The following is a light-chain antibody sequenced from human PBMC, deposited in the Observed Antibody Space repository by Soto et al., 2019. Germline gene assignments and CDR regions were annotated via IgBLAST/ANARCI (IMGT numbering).Light chain of an antibody. Sequence: GDRVTITCRAGQSISSWLAWYQQKPGKAPKLLIYDASSLESGVPSRFSGSGSGTEFTLTISSLQPDDFATYYCQQYNSWTFGQGTKVEIK. CDR2: DAS. J-gene: IGKJ1*01. V-gene: IGKV1-5*01. CDR3: QQYNSWT. CDR1: QSISSW.